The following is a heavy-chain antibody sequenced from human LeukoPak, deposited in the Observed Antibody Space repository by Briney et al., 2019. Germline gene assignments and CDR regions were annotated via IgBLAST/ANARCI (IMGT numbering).Heavy chain of an antibody. V-gene: IGHV3-53*01. CDR2: LSSKYET. CDR1: GFIVSRNY. J-gene: IGHJ3*02. D-gene: IGHD3-16*01. CDR3: YGIHLGDSFDI. Sequence: PGGSLRLSCAASGFIVSRNYMGWVRQAPGKGLEWVSALSSKYETYYADSVKGRFTISGDNSENTLYLQMNALRAEDTALYYCYGIHLGDSFDIWGRGTMVIVFS.